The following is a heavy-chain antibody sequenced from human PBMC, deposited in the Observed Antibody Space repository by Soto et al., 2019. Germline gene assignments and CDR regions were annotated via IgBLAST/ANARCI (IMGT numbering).Heavy chain of an antibody. CDR2: ISSSSSTI. CDR1: GSTFSSYS. Sequence: PGGSLRLSCAASGSTFSSYSMNWVRQAPGKGLEWVSYISSSSSTIYYADSVKGRFTISRDNAKNSLYLQMNSLRAEDTAVYYCARGAYLNWFDPWGQGTLVTVSS. CDR3: ARGAYLNWFDP. V-gene: IGHV3-48*01. J-gene: IGHJ5*02.